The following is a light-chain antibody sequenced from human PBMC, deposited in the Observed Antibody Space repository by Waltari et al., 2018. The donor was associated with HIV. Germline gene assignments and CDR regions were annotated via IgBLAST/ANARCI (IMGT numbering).Light chain of an antibody. V-gene: IGLV3-21*02. Sequence: SYVRTQPPSASVAPGQPARLTCGGNNIGSKTVHWYQQKPGQAPVLCVYDDSDRPAGIPGRFSGSKSTNTATLTISRVEAGDEADYYCQVWDSSSDHPDVFGTGTKVTVL. CDR3: QVWDSSSDHPDV. J-gene: IGLJ1*01. CDR1: NIGSKT. CDR2: DDS.